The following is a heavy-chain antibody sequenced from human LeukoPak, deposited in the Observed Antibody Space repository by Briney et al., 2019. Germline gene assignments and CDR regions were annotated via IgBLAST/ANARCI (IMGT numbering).Heavy chain of an antibody. CDR3: ARDRTLRITMVRGVIFDY. CDR2: ISAYNGNT. D-gene: IGHD3-10*01. V-gene: IGHV1-18*01. J-gene: IGHJ4*02. Sequence: GASVKVSCKASGYTFTSYGISWVRQAPGQGLEWMGWISAYNGNTNYAQKLQGRVTVTTDTSTSTAYMELRSLRSDDTAVYYCARDRTLRITMVRGVIFDYWGQGTLVTVSS. CDR1: GYTFTSYG.